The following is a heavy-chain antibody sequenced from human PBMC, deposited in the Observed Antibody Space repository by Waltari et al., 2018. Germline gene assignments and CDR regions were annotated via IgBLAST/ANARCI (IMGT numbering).Heavy chain of an antibody. Sequence: EVQLVESGGGLVQPGGSLRLSCAASGFTFSSYWMSWVRQAPGKGLEWVANIKQDGREKYYVDSVKGRFTISRDNAKNSLYLQMNSLRAEDTAVYYCAREKYSSSWYPNYYYYGMDVWGQGTTVTVSS. CDR1: GFTFSSYW. CDR2: IKQDGREK. CDR3: AREKYSSSWYPNYYYYGMDV. D-gene: IGHD6-13*01. V-gene: IGHV3-7*01. J-gene: IGHJ6*02.